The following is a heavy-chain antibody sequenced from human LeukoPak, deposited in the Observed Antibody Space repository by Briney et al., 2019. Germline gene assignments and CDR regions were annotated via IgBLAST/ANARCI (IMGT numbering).Heavy chain of an antibody. V-gene: IGHV3-30*18. D-gene: IGHD1-1*01. CDR2: ISYDGSNK. CDR3: AKVGNNWDFDY. J-gene: IGHJ4*02. Sequence: GGSLRLSCAASGFTFGSYAMHWVRQAPGKGLEWVALISYDGSNKYYADSVKGRFIISRDNSKNTLYLQMNSLRAEDTAVYYCAKVGNNWDFDYWGQGTLVTVSS. CDR1: GFTFGSYA.